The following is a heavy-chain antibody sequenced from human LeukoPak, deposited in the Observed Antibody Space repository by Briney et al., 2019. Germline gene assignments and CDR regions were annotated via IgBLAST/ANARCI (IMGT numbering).Heavy chain of an antibody. D-gene: IGHD6-19*01. CDR1: GFTFSSYA. J-gene: IGHJ4*02. V-gene: IGHV3-30-3*01. CDR2: ISYDGSNK. CDR3: ARDEGAVAPDY. Sequence: GGSLRLSCAASGFTFSSYAMHWVRQAPGKGLEWVAVISYDGSNKYYADSVKGRFTISRDNSKNTLYLQMNSLRAEDTAVYFCARDEGAVAPDYWGQGTLVTVSS.